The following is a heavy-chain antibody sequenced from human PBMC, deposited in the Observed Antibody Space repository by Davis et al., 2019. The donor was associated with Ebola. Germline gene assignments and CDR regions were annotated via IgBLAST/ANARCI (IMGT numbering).Heavy chain of an antibody. CDR1: GFTFSGSA. Sequence: GGSLRLSCAASGFTFSGSAMHWVRQASGKGLEWVGRIRSKANSYATAYAASVKGGFTISRDDSKNTAYLQMNSLKTEDTAVYYCSRGGGSYHTDDYWGQGTLVTVSS. CDR3: SRGGGSYHTDDY. J-gene: IGHJ4*02. D-gene: IGHD1-26*01. CDR2: IRSKANSYAT. V-gene: IGHV3-73*01.